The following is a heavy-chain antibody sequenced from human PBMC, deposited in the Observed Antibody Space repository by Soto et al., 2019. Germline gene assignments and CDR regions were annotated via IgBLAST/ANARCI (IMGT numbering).Heavy chain of an antibody. J-gene: IGHJ4*02. CDR2: VNPILSMS. CDR3: ATSYGSGYRAFDF. D-gene: IGHD3-10*01. V-gene: IGHV1-69*04. Sequence: QVQLVQSGAEVKRPGSSVKVSCKASGDTFNFYSINWVRQAPGLGLEWMGRVNPILSMSNYTQRFQGRVTMTADKSRSKAYMELSGLRSEDTAIYYCATSYGSGYRAFDFWGQGALVTVSS. CDR1: GDTFNFYS.